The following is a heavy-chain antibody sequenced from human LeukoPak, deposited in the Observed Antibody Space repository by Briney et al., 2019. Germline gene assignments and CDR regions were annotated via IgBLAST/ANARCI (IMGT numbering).Heavy chain of an antibody. CDR2: IIPIFGIA. CDR3: ARVSLYCTGGSCYSGEIHY. V-gene: IGHV1-69*04. Sequence: ASMKVSCKASGGTFSSYAISWVRQAPGQGLEWMGRIIPIFGIANYAQKFQGRVTITADKSTSTAYMELSSLRSEDTAVYYCARVSLYCTGGSCYSGEIHYWGQGTLVTVSS. CDR1: GGTFSSYA. J-gene: IGHJ4*02. D-gene: IGHD2-15*01.